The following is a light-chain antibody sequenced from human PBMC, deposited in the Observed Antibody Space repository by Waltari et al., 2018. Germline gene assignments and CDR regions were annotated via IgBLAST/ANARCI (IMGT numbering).Light chain of an antibody. V-gene: IGKV1-5*03. CDR2: KAS. CDR3: QHYMTYPVS. J-gene: IGKJ2*03. Sequence: DIQMTQSPSTLSAFVGDRVTITCRASESISNLLAWYQQRPGKAPKVLIYKASSLESGVPSRFSGSGSGTEFTLTISSLQPDDFASYHCQHYMTYPVSFGQGTKLEIK. CDR1: ESISNL.